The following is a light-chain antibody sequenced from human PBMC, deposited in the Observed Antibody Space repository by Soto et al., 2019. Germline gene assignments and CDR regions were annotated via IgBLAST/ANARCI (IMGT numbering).Light chain of an antibody. CDR3: QQYDNLSWT. J-gene: IGKJ1*01. CDR1: QSVSSY. Sequence: EIVLTQSPATLSLSPGERATLSCRASQSVSSYLAWYQQKPGQAPRLLIYDASNRATGTPDRFSGSGSGTDFTLTISRLEPEDFAVYFCQQYDNLSWTFGQGTKVDI. CDR2: DAS. V-gene: IGKV3-11*01.